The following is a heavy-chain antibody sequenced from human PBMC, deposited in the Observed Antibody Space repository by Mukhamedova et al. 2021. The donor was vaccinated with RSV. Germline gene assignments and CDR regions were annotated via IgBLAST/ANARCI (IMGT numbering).Heavy chain of an antibody. D-gene: IGHD4-17*01. J-gene: IGHJ4*02. V-gene: IGHV1-69*01. CDR3: ARDSEVGDGDRCDY. Sequence: GLEWMGGIIPIFGTANYAQKSQGRVTITADESTSTAYMELCSLRSEVTAVYYCARDSEVGDGDRCDYWGQGTLVTVSS. CDR2: IIPIFGTA.